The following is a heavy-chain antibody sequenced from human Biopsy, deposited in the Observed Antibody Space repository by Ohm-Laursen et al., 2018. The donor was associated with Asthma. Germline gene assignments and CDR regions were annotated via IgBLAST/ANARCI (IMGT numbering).Heavy chain of an antibody. V-gene: IGHV1-69*01. D-gene: IGHD2-2*01. J-gene: IGHJ4*02. CDR2: INSVFGTT. CDR1: GGTFNTYV. Sequence: SVKVSCKSLGGTFNTYVIGWVRQAPGQWLAWMGGINSVFGTTTYPQKFQDRVTITADDSTSTVYMELSSLRSEDTAVYYCARKAGSCISRTCYSLDFWGQGTLVTVSS. CDR3: ARKAGSCISRTCYSLDF.